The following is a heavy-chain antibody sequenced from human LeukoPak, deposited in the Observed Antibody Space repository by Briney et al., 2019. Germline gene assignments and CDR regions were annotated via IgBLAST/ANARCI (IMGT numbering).Heavy chain of an antibody. V-gene: IGHV4-30-2*01. CDR2: IYHSGST. D-gene: IGHD1-7*01. CDR1: GGSISSGGYY. J-gene: IGHJ4*02. CDR3: ARVGLELLTFDY. Sequence: SQTLSLTCTVSGGSISSGGYYWSWIRQPPGKGLEWIGYIYHSGSTYYNPSLKSRVTISVDRSKNQFSLKLSSVTAADTAVYCCARVGLELLTFDYWGQGTLVTVSS.